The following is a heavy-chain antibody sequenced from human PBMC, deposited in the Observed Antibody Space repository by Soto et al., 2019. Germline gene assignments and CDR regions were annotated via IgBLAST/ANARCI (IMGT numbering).Heavy chain of an antibody. CDR2: IYYSGST. D-gene: IGHD2-15*01. V-gene: IGHV4-31*03. CDR1: GGSISSGGYY. Sequence: QVQLQESGPGLVKPSQTLSLTCTVSGGSISSGGYYWSWIRQHPGKGLEWIGYIYYSGSTYYNPSLKSRVTISVDTSKNQFSLKLSSVTAAETAVYYCAREGYCSGGSCYPLNNWFDPWGQGTLVTVSS. J-gene: IGHJ5*02. CDR3: AREGYCSGGSCYPLNNWFDP.